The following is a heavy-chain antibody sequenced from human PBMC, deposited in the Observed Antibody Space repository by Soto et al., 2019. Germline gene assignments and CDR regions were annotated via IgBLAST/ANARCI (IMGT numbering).Heavy chain of an antibody. CDR2: IYPGDSDT. Sequence: GESLKISCKGAGYNFAVYWIGWVRQMPGKGLEWMGMIYPGDSDTRYSPSFQGQVTISVDKSISTAYLQWSSLKASDTAMYYYARGWKVSGDTFDIWGQGTMVTVSS. D-gene: IGHD1-1*01. CDR3: ARGWKVSGDTFDI. J-gene: IGHJ3*02. CDR1: GYNFAVYW. V-gene: IGHV5-51*01.